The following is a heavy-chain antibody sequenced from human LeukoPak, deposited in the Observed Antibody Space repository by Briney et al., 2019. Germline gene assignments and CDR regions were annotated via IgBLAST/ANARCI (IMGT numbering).Heavy chain of an antibody. J-gene: IGHJ4*02. CDR2: ISWNSGSI. CDR1: GFTFDDYA. D-gene: IGHD3-10*01. Sequence: GGSLRLSCAASGFTFDDYAMHWVRQAPGQGLEWVSGISWNSGSIDYADSVKGRFTISRDNAKNSLYLQLKSLRAEDTALYYCGKDGEFNRLNYFDDWAREAWSPTPQ. CDR3: GKDGEFNRLNYFDD. V-gene: IGHV3-9*01.